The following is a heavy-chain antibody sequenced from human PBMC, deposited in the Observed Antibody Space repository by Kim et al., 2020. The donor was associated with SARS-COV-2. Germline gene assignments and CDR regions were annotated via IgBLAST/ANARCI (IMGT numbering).Heavy chain of an antibody. D-gene: IGHD7-27*01. Sequence: CNPSLLSRVIMSVDTSTIQFTLKLSSVTAADTAVYYCARVGDKITGGIYYWGQGTLVTVSS. CDR3: ARVGDKITGGIYY. J-gene: IGHJ4*02. V-gene: IGHV4-4*07.